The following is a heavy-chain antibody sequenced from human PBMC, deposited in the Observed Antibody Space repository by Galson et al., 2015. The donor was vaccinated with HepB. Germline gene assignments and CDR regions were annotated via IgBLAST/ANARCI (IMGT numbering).Heavy chain of an antibody. CDR3: AKDLSFGPTVTTRLSLGGMDV. CDR1: GFTFSSYA. J-gene: IGHJ6*02. V-gene: IGHV3-30*04. Sequence: SLRLSCAASGFTFSSYAMHWVRQAPGKGLEWVAVISYDGSNKYYADSVKGRFTISRDNSKNTLYLQMNSLRAEDTAVYYCAKDLSFGPTVTTRLSLGGMDVWGQGTTVTVSS. D-gene: IGHD4-17*01. CDR2: ISYDGSNK.